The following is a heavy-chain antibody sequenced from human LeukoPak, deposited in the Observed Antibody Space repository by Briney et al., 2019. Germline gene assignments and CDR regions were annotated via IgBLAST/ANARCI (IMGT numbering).Heavy chain of an antibody. V-gene: IGHV1-2*02. D-gene: IGHD3-10*01. CDR2: INPNSGGT. CDR1: GNTFTGYY. Sequence: GASVKVSCKASGNTFTGYYMHWMRQAPGQGLEWMGWINPNSGGTNYAQKFQGRVTMTRDTSISTAYMELSRLRSDDTAVYYCAKLWFDNNDSDYWGQGTLVTVSS. J-gene: IGHJ4*02. CDR3: AKLWFDNNDSDY.